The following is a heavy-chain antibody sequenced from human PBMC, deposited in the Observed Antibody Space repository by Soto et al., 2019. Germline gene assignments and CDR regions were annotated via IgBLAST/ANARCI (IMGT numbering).Heavy chain of an antibody. Sequence: GGSLRLSCAASGFTFSDYYMSWIRQAPGKGLEWVSYISSSSSYTNYADSVKGRFTISRDNAKNSLYLQMNSLRAEDTAVYYCARGQDFWSGTGAFDIWGQGTMVTVSS. CDR2: ISSSSSYT. CDR3: ARGQDFWSGTGAFDI. J-gene: IGHJ3*02. V-gene: IGHV3-11*06. CDR1: GFTFSDYY. D-gene: IGHD3-3*01.